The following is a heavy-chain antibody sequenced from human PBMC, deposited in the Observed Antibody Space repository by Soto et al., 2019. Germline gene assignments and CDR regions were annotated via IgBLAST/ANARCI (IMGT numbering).Heavy chain of an antibody. D-gene: IGHD5-12*01. V-gene: IGHV6-1*01. CDR3: AKGDNLGPKTGYAFDP. Sequence: PSQTLSLTCAISGDSVSSNTASWNWIRQPPSRGLEWLGRTYFRSKWYNDYAVSVKSRIIINPDTSNNQFSLQLNSVTPEDTAVYFCAKGDNLGPKTGYAFDPWGQGIMVTAPQ. CDR1: GDSVSSNTAS. CDR2: TYFRSKWYN. J-gene: IGHJ5*02.